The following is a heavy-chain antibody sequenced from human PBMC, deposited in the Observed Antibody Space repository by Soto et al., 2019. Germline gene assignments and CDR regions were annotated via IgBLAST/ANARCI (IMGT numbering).Heavy chain of an antibody. CDR1: GFTFSGSA. V-gene: IGHV3-73*02. D-gene: IGHD5-12*01. J-gene: IGHJ1*01. Sequence: EVQLVESGGGLVQPGGSLKLSCAASGFTFSGSAMHWVRQASGKGLEWVGRIRSKANSYAKAYAASVKGRFTISRDDSKNTAYLQMTSLKAEDTAVYYCTRHVSGYSASYWGQGTLVTVSA. CDR2: IRSKANSYAK. CDR3: TRHVSGYSASY.